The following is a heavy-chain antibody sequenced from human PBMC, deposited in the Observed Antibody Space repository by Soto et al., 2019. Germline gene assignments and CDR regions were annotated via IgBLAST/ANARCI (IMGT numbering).Heavy chain of an antibody. CDR3: VRDRALDSSGHWFDT. Sequence: SETLSLTCTVSGRSVSSGGYYWTWTRQHPGRGLEWIGYIYHIGSPYYNPSLESRVTISLDTSKNQFSLNLTSVTVADTAIYYCVRDRALDSSGHWFDTWGQGTLVTVSS. CDR1: GRSVSSGGYY. D-gene: IGHD6-19*01. J-gene: IGHJ5*02. V-gene: IGHV4-31*03. CDR2: IYHIGSP.